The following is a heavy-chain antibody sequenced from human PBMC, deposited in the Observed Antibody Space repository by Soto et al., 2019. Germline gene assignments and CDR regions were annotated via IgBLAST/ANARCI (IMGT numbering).Heavy chain of an antibody. Sequence: TGESLKISCKGAGYSFTSYWIGWVRQMPGKGLEWMGIIYPGDSDTRYSPPFQGQVTISADKSISTAYLQWSSLKASDTAMYYCARSPRSSGSPRGYGMDVWGQGTTVTVSS. D-gene: IGHD2-15*01. CDR1: GYSFTSYW. CDR2: IYPGDSDT. V-gene: IGHV5-51*01. CDR3: ARSPRSSGSPRGYGMDV. J-gene: IGHJ6*02.